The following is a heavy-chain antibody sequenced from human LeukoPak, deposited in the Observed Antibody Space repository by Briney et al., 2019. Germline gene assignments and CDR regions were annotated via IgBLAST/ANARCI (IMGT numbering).Heavy chain of an antibody. V-gene: IGHV3-30*18. CDR1: GFTFSSYG. CDR3: AKDHSIAVAGTSDY. D-gene: IGHD6-19*01. CDR2: ISYDGSNK. J-gene: IGHJ4*02. Sequence: GGPLRLSCAASGFTFSSYGMHWVRQAPGKGLEWVAVISYDGSNKYYADSVKGRFTISRDNSKNTLYLQMNSLRAEDTAVYYCAKDHSIAVAGTSDYWGQGTLVTVSS.